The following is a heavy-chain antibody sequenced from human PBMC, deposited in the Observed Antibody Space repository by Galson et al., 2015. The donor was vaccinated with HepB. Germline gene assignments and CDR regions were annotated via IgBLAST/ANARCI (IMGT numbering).Heavy chain of an antibody. Sequence: FTFSSYGMHWVRQAPGKGLEWVAFIRYDGSNKYYVDFVKGRFTISRDNSKNTLYLQMNSLRAEDTAVYYCAKDLVGATSYYYYGMDVWGQGTTVTVSS. CDR3: AKDLVGATSYYYYGMDV. CDR2: IRYDGSNK. J-gene: IGHJ6*02. CDR1: FTFSSYG. V-gene: IGHV3-30*02. D-gene: IGHD1-26*01.